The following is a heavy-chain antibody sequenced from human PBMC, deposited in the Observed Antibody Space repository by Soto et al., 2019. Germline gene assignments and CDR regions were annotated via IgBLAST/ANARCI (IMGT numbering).Heavy chain of an antibody. CDR1: GYTLTELS. CDR3: ASSEVVPAAIRSSNYYYYGMDV. D-gene: IGHD2-2*01. CDR2: FDPEDGET. V-gene: IGHV1-24*01. Sequence: ASVKVSCKVSGYTLTELSMHWVRQAPGKGLEWMGGFDPEDGETIYAQKFQGRVPMTEDTSTDTAYMELSSLRSEDTAVYYWASSEVVPAAIRSSNYYYYGMDVWGQGTTVTVSS. J-gene: IGHJ6*02.